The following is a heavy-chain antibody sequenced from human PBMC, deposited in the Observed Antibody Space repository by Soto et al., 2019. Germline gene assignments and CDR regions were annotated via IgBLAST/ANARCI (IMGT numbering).Heavy chain of an antibody. CDR2: ISLYHHST. CDR3: ARELYSCGGDCPYYMDY. V-gene: IGHV1-46*01. D-gene: IGHD2-21*02. J-gene: IGHJ4*02. CDR1: GYPFTDYF. Sequence: QAQLVQSGAEVKKPGASVRVSCKTSGYPFTDYFIHWVRQAPGQGLVWMGIISLYHHSTSYAQKFQGRLTVTADTSTTTVYMDLSSLTSEDSAVYWCARELYSCGGDCPYYMDYWGQGTLVTVSS.